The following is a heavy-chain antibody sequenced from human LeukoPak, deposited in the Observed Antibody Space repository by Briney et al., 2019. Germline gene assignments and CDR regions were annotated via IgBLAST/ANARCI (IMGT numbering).Heavy chain of an antibody. Sequence: GGSLRLSCAASGFTFSNYAMSWVRQAPGKGLEWVSAILGSGGSTYYADSVKGRFTVSRDNAKNSLYLQMNSLRAEDTAVYYCARADIVATIHFDYWGQGTLVTVSS. CDR1: GFTFSNYA. V-gene: IGHV3-23*01. CDR3: ARADIVATIHFDY. CDR2: ILGSGGST. J-gene: IGHJ4*02. D-gene: IGHD5-12*01.